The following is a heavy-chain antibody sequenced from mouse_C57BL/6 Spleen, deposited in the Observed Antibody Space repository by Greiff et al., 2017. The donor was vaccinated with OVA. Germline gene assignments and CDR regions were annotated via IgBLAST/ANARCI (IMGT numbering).Heavy chain of an antibody. CDR3: ARRRNPDYYGSSYRYFDV. V-gene: IGHV1-54*01. Sequence: VQLQESGAELVRPGTSVKVSCKASGYAFTNYLIEWVKQRPGQGLEWIGVINPGSGGTNYNEKFKGKATLTADKSSSTAYMQLSSLTSEDSAVYFWARRRNPDYYGSSYRYFDVWGTGTTVTVSS. CDR1: GYAFTNYL. J-gene: IGHJ1*03. D-gene: IGHD1-1*01. CDR2: INPGSGGT.